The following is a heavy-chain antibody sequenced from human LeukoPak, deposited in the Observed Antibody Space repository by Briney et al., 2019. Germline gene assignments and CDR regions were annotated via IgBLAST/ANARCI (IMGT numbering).Heavy chain of an antibody. V-gene: IGHV1-69*05. CDR2: IIPIFGTA. Sequence: SVKVSCKASGGTFSSYAISWVRQAPGQGLEWMGGIIPIFGTANYAQKFQGRVTMTRDTSTSTVYMELSSLRSEDTAVYYCASWVAAAGTSPGSAFDIWGQGTMVTVSS. D-gene: IGHD6-13*01. CDR3: ASWVAAAGTSPGSAFDI. CDR1: GGTFSSYA. J-gene: IGHJ3*02.